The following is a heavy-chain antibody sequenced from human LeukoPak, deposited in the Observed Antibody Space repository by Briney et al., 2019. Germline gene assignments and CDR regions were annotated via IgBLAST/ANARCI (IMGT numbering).Heavy chain of an antibody. V-gene: IGHV3-30*18. Sequence: PGGSLRLSCAASGFTFSSYGMHWVRQAPGKGLEWVTVISYDGSNKYYADSVKGRFTISRDNSKNTLYLEMNSLTAEDTAVYYCAKGRGWEASYYYYYMDVWGKGTTVTISS. CDR1: GFTFSSYG. D-gene: IGHD1-26*01. CDR3: AKGRGWEASYYYYYMDV. J-gene: IGHJ6*03. CDR2: ISYDGSNK.